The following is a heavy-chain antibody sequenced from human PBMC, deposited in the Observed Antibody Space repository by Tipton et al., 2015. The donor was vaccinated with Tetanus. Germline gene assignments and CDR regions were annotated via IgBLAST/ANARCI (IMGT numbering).Heavy chain of an antibody. Sequence: TLSLTCTVSGGSIRGGTFYWGWIRQPPGKGLKWIGSIYESGDTYYIPSLKSRVTISVDTSKNQFPLNLNSMAAADTGVYYCARHQSGYFTPFDYWGQGNLVTVSS. J-gene: IGHJ4*02. CDR3: ARHQSGYFTPFDY. CDR2: IYESGDT. CDR1: GGSIRGGTFY. V-gene: IGHV4-39*01. D-gene: IGHD3-3*01.